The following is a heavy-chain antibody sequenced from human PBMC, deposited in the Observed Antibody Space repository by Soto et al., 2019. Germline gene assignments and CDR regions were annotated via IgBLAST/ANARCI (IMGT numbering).Heavy chain of an antibody. CDR3: ARGLGESNPTPDY. Sequence: SETLSLTCALYGGSFSGYYWSWIRQPPGKGLEWIGEINHSGSTNYNPSLKSRVTISVDTSKNQFSLKLSSVTAADTAVYYCARGLGESNPTPDYWGQGTLVTSPQ. J-gene: IGHJ4*02. CDR1: GGSFSGYY. V-gene: IGHV4-34*01. CDR2: INHSGST. D-gene: IGHD3-16*01.